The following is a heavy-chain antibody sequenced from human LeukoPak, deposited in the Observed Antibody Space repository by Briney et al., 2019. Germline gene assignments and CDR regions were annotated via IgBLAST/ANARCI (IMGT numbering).Heavy chain of an antibody. D-gene: IGHD3-9*01. J-gene: IGHJ6*02. CDR3: AKGPGRDILAISYGMDV. Sequence: GGSLRLSCAASGFTFSSYAMSWVRQAPGKGLDWVSAISGSGGSTYYADSVKGRFTISRDNSKNTLYLQMNSLRAEDTAVYYCAKGPGRDILAISYGMDVWGQGTTVTVS. CDR1: GFTFSSYA. V-gene: IGHV3-23*01. CDR2: ISGSGGST.